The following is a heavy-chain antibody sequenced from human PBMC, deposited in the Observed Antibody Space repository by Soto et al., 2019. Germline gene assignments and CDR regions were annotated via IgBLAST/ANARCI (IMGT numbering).Heavy chain of an antibody. D-gene: IGHD2-15*01. Sequence: QVQLVQSGAEVKKPGSSVKVSCTASGGTFSSYTISWVRQAPGQGLEWMGRIIPILGIANYAQKFQGRVTITADKSTSTAYMELSSLRSEDTAVYYCASADRYCSGGSCYYYYYMDVWGKGTTVTVSS. V-gene: IGHV1-69*02. CDR3: ASADRYCSGGSCYYYYYMDV. CDR2: IIPILGIA. J-gene: IGHJ6*03. CDR1: GGTFSSYT.